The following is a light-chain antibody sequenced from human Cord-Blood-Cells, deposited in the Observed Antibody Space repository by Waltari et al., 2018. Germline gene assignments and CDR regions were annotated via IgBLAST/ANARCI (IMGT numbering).Light chain of an antibody. CDR3: QQYGSSLRT. CDR1: QSVSSSY. Sequence: DIVFTQSPGTLSSSPGERATLSCRASQSVSSSYLAWYQQKPGQPPRLLIYGASSRATGIPDRFSGSGSGTDFTLTISRLEPEDFAVYYCQQYGSSLRTFGQGTKVEIK. V-gene: IGKV3-20*01. CDR2: GAS. J-gene: IGKJ1*01.